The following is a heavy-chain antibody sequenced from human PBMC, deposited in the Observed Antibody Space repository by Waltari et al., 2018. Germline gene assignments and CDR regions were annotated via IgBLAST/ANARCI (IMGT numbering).Heavy chain of an antibody. CDR1: GVSLSDYY. V-gene: IGHV4-34*02. D-gene: IGHD6-19*01. CDR3: VTGPRDKWVGRYSGEFFHH. J-gene: IGHJ1*01. Sequence: QVQLQQWGAGLLRPSETLSLTCAGYGVSLSDYYWTWSRQPLGQGLEWIGENNLADITYYNPSLEGRVSIVLDKSKNQFSLHLLSVTAADTALYYCVTGPRDKWVGRYSGEFFHHWGPGTLVTVSS. CDR2: NNLADIT.